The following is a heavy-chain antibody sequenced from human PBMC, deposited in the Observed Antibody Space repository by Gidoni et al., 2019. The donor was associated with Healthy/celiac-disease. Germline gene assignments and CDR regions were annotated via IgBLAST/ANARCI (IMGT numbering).Heavy chain of an antibody. CDR2: IFSNDEK. Sequence: QVTLKESGPVLVKPTETLTLTCTVSGFALSNARMGVSWIRQPPGKALAWLAHIFSNDEKAYSTSLKSRLTISKDTSKSQVVLTMTNMDPVDTATYYCARMGGYCSSTSCYRNYYYGMDVWGQGTTVTVSS. CDR1: GFALSNARMG. CDR3: ARMGGYCSSTSCYRNYYYGMDV. D-gene: IGHD2-2*02. J-gene: IGHJ6*02. V-gene: IGHV2-26*01.